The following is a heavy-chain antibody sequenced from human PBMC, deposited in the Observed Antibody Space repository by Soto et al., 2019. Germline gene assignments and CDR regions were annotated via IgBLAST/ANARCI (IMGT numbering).Heavy chain of an antibody. CDR2: ISAYNGNT. Sequence: QVPLVQSGAEVKKPGASVKVSCKASGYTFTSYGINWVRQSPGQGLEWMGWISAYNGNTNNAQKFQGRVAVTTDTSTSTAYMELMNLRSDDTAVYYCARTSGYSSTDNWFDPWGQGTLVTVSS. J-gene: IGHJ5*02. CDR3: ARTSGYSSTDNWFDP. D-gene: IGHD6-13*01. CDR1: GYTFTSYG. V-gene: IGHV1-18*01.